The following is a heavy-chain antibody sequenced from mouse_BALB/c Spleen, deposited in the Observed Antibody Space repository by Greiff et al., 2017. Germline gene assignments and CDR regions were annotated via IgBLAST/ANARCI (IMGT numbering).Heavy chain of an antibody. D-gene: IGHD1-1*01. CDR1: GYNFTSYW. Sequence: QVQLQQPGAELVKPGTSVKLSCKASGYNFTSYWINWVKLRPGQGLESIGDIYPGSGSTNYNEKFKSKATLTVDTSSSTAYMQLSSLASEDSALYYCARDSYYYGSSWDYWGQGTTLTVSS. V-gene: IGHV1-55*01. CDR3: ARDSYYYGSSWDY. J-gene: IGHJ2*01. CDR2: IYPGSGST.